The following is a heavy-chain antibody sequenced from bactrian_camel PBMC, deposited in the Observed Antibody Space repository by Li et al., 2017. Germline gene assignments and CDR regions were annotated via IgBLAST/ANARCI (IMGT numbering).Heavy chain of an antibody. D-gene: IGHD4*01. J-gene: IGHJ6*01. V-gene: IGHV3S31*01. CDR2: SGGSST. Sequence: DVQLVESGGGLVQPGGSLKLSCAASGFTFSSSTMTWVRQAPGKGLEWVSSSGGSSTFYADSVKGRFTIARDNAKNTLYLQLNSLKPEDTAMYYCAADFRRSDYVCRLSLGAADFGYWGQGTQVTVS. CDR1: GFTFSSST. CDR3: AADFRRSDYVCRLSLGAADFGY.